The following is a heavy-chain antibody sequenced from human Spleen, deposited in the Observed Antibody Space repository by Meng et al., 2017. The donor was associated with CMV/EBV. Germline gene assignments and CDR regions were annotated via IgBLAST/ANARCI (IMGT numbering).Heavy chain of an antibody. CDR2: IYYSGST. Sequence: SETLSLTCSVSGGSISSGNYYWGWIRQPPGKGLEWIGSIYYSGSTYYNPSLKSRVTISVGVSKSQFSLKLSSVTAADTAVYYCARDSEYSSSWYPNYYYYYGMDVWGQGTTVTVSS. CDR1: GGSISSGNYY. J-gene: IGHJ6*02. CDR3: ARDSEYSSSWYPNYYYYYGMDV. D-gene: IGHD6-13*01. V-gene: IGHV4-39*07.